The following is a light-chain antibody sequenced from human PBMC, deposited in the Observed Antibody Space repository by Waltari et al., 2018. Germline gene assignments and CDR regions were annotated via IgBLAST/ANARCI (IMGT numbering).Light chain of an antibody. J-gene: IGKJ1*01. V-gene: IGKV2-28*01. CDR1: GRLCRSGNTC. CDR3: RQARQTPGT. Sequence: GRLCRSGNTCLGWYLQKPAQTPQLLIYLISKQAAGVPHRFSGSGSGTDFTLKISRVEAEDVWVEFCRQARQTPGTFGQGTKVEIK. CDR2: LIS.